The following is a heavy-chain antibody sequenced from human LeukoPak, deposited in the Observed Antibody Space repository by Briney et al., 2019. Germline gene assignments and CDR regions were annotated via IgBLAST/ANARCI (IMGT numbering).Heavy chain of an antibody. Sequence: ASVKVSCKASDYTFTSYGISWVRQAPGQGLEWMGWISAYNGNTNYAQKVQDRVTMTTDTSTSTAYMELRSLRSDDTAVYYCARPRYDILTGYGYWGQGTLVTVSS. CDR1: DYTFTSYG. CDR2: ISAYNGNT. D-gene: IGHD3-9*01. J-gene: IGHJ4*02. V-gene: IGHV1-18*01. CDR3: ARPRYDILTGYGY.